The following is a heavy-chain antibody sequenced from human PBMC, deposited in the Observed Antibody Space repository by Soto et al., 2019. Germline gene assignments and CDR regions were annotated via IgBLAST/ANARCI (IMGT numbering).Heavy chain of an antibody. Sequence: QVQLVESGGGVVQPGRSLRLSCAASGFTFSSYAMHWVRQAPGKGLEWVAVISYDGSNKYYADSVKGRFTISRDNSKNTLYLQMNSLRAEDTAVYYCARGSHDSSGYYIYYGMDVW. CDR1: GFTFSSYA. CDR3: ARGSHDSSGYYIYYGMDV. J-gene: IGHJ6*01. CDR2: ISYDGSNK. V-gene: IGHV3-30-3*01. D-gene: IGHD3-22*01.